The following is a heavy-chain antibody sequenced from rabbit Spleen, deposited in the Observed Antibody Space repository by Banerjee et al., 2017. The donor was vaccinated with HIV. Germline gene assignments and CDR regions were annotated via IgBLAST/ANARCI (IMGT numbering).Heavy chain of an antibody. CDR1: GFSFSNKAV. V-gene: IGHV1S45*01. D-gene: IGHD7-1*01. CDR2: IRTGNSAKT. Sequence: QEQLVESGGGLVKPGASLTLTCKASGFSFSNKAVMCWVRQAPGKGLEWIAAIRTGNSAKTYYATWAKGLFTISKTSSTTMTLQMTSLTAADTATYFCARNVWAESTFNLWGQGTLVTVS. J-gene: IGHJ4*01. CDR3: ARNVWAESTFNL.